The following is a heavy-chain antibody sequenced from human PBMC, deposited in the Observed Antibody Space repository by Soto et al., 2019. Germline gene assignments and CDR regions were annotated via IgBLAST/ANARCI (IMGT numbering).Heavy chain of an antibody. CDR2: IYYSGST. D-gene: IGHD4-17*01. CDR3: ARSIAYGGVFDY. Sequence: SETLSLTCTVSGGSTSSYYWSWIRQPPGKGLEWIGYIYYSGSTNYNPSLKSRVTISVDTSKNQFSLKLSSVTAADTAVYYCARSIAYGGVFDYWGQGTLVTVSS. V-gene: IGHV4-59*01. CDR1: GGSTSSYY. J-gene: IGHJ4*02.